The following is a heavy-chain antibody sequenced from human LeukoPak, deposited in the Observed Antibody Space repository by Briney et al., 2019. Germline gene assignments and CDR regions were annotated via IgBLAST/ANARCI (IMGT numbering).Heavy chain of an antibody. Sequence: GGSLRLSCAASGFTFSNYAMSWVRQAPGKGLEWVSAISGSGGSTYYADSVKGRFTISRDNSKNTLYLQMNTLRAEDTAVYYCAEGDNGWFDPWGQGTLVTVSS. CDR2: ISGSGGST. CDR1: GFTFSNYA. J-gene: IGHJ5*02. V-gene: IGHV3-23*01. CDR3: AEGDNGWFDP. D-gene: IGHD2-8*01.